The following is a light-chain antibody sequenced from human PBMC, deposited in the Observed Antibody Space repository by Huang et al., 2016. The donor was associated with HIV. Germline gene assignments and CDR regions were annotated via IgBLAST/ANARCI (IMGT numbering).Light chain of an antibody. CDR3: QQYGSSPTT. CDR1: QSVNNYF. Sequence: VLTQSPGTLSLSPGERATLSCMASQSVNNYFLAWYQHTPGRAPRLLIYGASIRAAGIPDRFSGSGSKTNFTLTISRLEPEDFAVYYCQQYGSSPTTFGQGTNLEIK. CDR2: GAS. V-gene: IGKV3-20*01. J-gene: IGKJ2*01.